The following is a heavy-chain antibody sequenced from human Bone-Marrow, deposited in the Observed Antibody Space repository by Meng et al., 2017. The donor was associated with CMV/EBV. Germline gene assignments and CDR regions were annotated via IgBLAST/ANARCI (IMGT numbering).Heavy chain of an antibody. CDR2: INSDGSST. J-gene: IGHJ3*02. CDR1: GFTFSSYW. Sequence: GESLKISCAASGFTFSSYWMHWVRQAPGKGLVWVSRINSDGSSTSYADSVKGRFTISRDNAKNTLYLQMNSLRAEDTAVYYCARDSIFGVVMDAFEIWGQGTMVTVSS. D-gene: IGHD3-3*01. CDR3: ARDSIFGVVMDAFEI. V-gene: IGHV3-74*01.